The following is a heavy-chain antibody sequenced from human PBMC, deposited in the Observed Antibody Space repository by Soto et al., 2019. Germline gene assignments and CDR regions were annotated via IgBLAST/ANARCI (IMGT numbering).Heavy chain of an antibody. D-gene: IGHD4-4*01. V-gene: IGHV3-7*01. CDR1: GFTFSDSW. CDR2: IKPDESEK. J-gene: IGHJ5*02. CDR3: VRGGSNYAS. Sequence: GGSLRISCTASGFTFSDSWMTWVRQAPGKGLEWVARIKPDESEKKYADSVKGRFSTSRDNAKNSMYLQMDSLRGEDTAVYYCVRGGSNYASWGQGTLVTVSS.